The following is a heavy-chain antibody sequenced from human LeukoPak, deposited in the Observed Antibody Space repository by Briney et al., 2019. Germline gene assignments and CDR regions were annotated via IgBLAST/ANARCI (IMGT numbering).Heavy chain of an antibody. CDR3: ARQSSDSYGRPYFDY. J-gene: IGHJ4*02. D-gene: IGHD5-18*01. CDR2: IYPGDSDT. CDR1: GYSFTSYW. Sequence: GESLKISCKGSGYSFTSYWIGWVRQMPGKGLEWMGIIYPGDSDTRYSPSFQGQVTISADKSISTAYLQWSSLKASDTAMYYCARQSSDSYGRPYFDYWGQGTLVTVSS. V-gene: IGHV5-51*01.